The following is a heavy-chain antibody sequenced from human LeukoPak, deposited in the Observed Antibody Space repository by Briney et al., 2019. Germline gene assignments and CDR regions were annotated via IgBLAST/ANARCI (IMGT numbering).Heavy chain of an antibody. CDR3: VRGTGY. CDR1: GFTFSSYG. V-gene: IGHV3-30*03. J-gene: IGHJ4*02. Sequence: GGSLRLSCAASGFTFSSYGMHWVRQAPGKGLEWVAVISYDGSNKYYADSVKGRFTISRDNSKNTLYLQMSSLRADDTAVYYCVRGTGYWGQGTLATVSS. CDR2: ISYDGSNK.